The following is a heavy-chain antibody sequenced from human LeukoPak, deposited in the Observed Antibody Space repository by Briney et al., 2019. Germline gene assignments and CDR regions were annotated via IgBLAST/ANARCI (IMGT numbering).Heavy chain of an antibody. CDR1: GDTFTDYY. Sequence: ASVKVSCKASGDTFTDYYMHWVRQAPGQGLEWMGWINANSGGTNYAQKFQGRVTMTRDTPVNTVYMELSRLTSDDTAVYYCARDKNWGPDYWGQGTLVIVPS. V-gene: IGHV1-2*02. CDR3: ARDKNWGPDY. J-gene: IGHJ4*02. D-gene: IGHD7-27*01. CDR2: INANSGGT.